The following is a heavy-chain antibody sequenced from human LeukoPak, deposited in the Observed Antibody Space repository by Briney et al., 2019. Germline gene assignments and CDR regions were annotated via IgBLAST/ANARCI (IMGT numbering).Heavy chain of an antibody. CDR1: GGSISSYY. V-gene: IGHV4-59*01. CDR3: ARFVSVAGPDYFDY. D-gene: IGHD6-19*01. J-gene: IGHJ4*02. Sequence: SETLSLTCTVSGGSISSYYWSWIRQPPGKRLEWIGYMYYSGSTNYNPSLKSRVTISVDTSKNQFSLKLSSVTAADTAVYYCARFVSVAGPDYFDYWGQGTLVTVSS. CDR2: MYYSGST.